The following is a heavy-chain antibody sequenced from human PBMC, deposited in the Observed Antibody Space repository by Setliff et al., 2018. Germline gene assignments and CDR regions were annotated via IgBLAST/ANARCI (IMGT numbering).Heavy chain of an antibody. Sequence: PSETLSLTCTVSGVSISRHYWSWIWQPPGKGLEWIGSIYYRGSTKYNPSLKSRLTMSVDTSNNHLSLKMTSVTAADTAVYYCARDQGPYFDSSGYWFDPWGQGTLVTVSS. J-gene: IGHJ5*02. V-gene: IGHV4-59*11. D-gene: IGHD3-22*01. CDR1: GVSISRHY. CDR2: IYYRGST. CDR3: ARDQGPYFDSSGYWFDP.